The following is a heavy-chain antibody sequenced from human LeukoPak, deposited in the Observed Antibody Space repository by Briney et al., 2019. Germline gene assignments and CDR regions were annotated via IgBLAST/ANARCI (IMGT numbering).Heavy chain of an antibody. Sequence: PSETLSLTCTVSGGSISSGGYYWSWIRQYPGKGLEWIGYIYYSGSTSYYPSLQSRVTISVDTSKNQFSLRLSSVTAADTAVYYCARGSTYYESSGQVPFDYWGQGTLVTVSS. CDR1: GGSISSGGYY. J-gene: IGHJ4*02. V-gene: IGHV4-31*03. CDR2: IYYSGST. CDR3: ARGSTYYESSGQVPFDY. D-gene: IGHD3-22*01.